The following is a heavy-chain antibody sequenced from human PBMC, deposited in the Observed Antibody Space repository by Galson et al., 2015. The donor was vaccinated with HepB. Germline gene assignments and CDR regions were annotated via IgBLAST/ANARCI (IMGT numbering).Heavy chain of an antibody. CDR1: GFTFDDYA. D-gene: IGHD2-15*01. CDR3: AKLGLGTKYCSGGSCYSGDY. V-gene: IGHV3-9*01. Sequence: SLRLSCAASGFTFDDYAMHWVRQAPGKGLEWVSGISWNSGSIGYADSVKGRFTISRDNAKNSLYLQMNSLRAEDTALYYCAKLGLGTKYCSGGSCYSGDYWGQGTLVTVSS. CDR2: ISWNSGSI. J-gene: IGHJ4*02.